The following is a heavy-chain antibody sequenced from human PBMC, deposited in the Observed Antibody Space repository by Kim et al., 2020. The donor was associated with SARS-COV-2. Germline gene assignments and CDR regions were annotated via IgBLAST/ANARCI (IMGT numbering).Heavy chain of an antibody. D-gene: IGHD3-22*01. Sequence: KSRVTISVDTSKNQFSLKLSSVTAADTAVYYCARHEGAYYYDSSGSGFDYWGQGTLVTVSS. V-gene: IGHV4-39*01. J-gene: IGHJ4*02. CDR3: ARHEGAYYYDSSGSGFDY.